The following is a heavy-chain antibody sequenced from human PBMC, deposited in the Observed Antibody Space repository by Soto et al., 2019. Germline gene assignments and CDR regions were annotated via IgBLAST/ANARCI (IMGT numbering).Heavy chain of an antibody. CDR1: GYTFANYG. J-gene: IGHJ4*02. D-gene: IGHD3-22*01. V-gene: IGHV1-69*04. Sequence: SVKVSCKASGYTFANYGIHWVRQAPGQRLEWMGRINAIVGGAKYAENFQGRVTITADKSTSTVYMGLSSLRSEDTAVYYCARDMYYDSSPLDYWGQGTLVTVSA. CDR2: INAIVGGA. CDR3: ARDMYYDSSPLDY.